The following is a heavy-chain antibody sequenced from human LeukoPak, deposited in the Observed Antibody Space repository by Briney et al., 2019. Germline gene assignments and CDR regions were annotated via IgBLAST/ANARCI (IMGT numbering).Heavy chain of an antibody. CDR1: GFTFSSYG. J-gene: IGHJ4*02. CDR3: ARARGSTSSQGDY. D-gene: IGHD2-2*01. Sequence: GGSLRLSCAASGFTFSSYGMHWVRQAPGKGLEWVAVIWYDGSNKYYADSVKGRFTISRDNSKNTLYLQMNSLRAEDTAVYYCARARGSTSSQGDYWGQGTLVTVSS. V-gene: IGHV3-33*01. CDR2: IWYDGSNK.